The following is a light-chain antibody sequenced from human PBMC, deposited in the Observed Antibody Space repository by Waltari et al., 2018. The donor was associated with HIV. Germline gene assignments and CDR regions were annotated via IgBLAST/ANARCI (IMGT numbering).Light chain of an antibody. V-gene: IGLV3-1*01. Sequence: SYALTQPPSVSVSPGQTSSITSSGERLDYKFDSWYPQKPGQSPVLVIDQNSGRPSGIPERFSGSKSGNTATLTISGTQAMDEADFYCQSWDSSYVVFGGGTKLIVL. CDR3: QSWDSSYVV. CDR2: QNS. J-gene: IGLJ3*02. CDR1: RLDYKF.